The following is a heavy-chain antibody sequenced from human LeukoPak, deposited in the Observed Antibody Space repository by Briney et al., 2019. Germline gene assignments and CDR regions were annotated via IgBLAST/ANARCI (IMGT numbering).Heavy chain of an antibody. CDR3: AKDPSVLMVYAFDY. D-gene: IGHD2-8*01. CDR2: ISSSSSYI. Sequence: KAGGSLRLSCAASGFTFSSYSMNWVRQAPGKGLEWVSSISSSSSYIYYADSVKGRFTISRVNAKNSLYLQMNSPRAEDTAVYYCAKDPSVLMVYAFDYWGQGTLVTVSS. V-gene: IGHV3-21*04. J-gene: IGHJ4*02. CDR1: GFTFSSYS.